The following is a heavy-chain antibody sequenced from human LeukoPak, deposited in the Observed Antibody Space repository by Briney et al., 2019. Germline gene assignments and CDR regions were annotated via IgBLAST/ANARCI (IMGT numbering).Heavy chain of an antibody. V-gene: IGHV1-2*06. CDR2: INPSSGGT. CDR1: GYTFTGYY. D-gene: IGHD5-18*01. CDR3: ARDYTAMAAFGY. Sequence: ASVKVSCKASGYTFTGYYMHWVRQAPGQGLEWMGRINPSSGGTNYAQKFQGRVTMTRDTSISTAYMELSRLRSDDTAVYYCARDYTAMAAFGYWGQGTLVTVSS. J-gene: IGHJ4*02.